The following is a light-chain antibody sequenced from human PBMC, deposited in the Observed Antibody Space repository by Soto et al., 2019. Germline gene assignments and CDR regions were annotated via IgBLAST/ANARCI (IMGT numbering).Light chain of an antibody. V-gene: IGKV3-20*01. CDR3: QQYGSSPLT. Sequence: EIVLTQSPGTLSLSPGERATLSCSASQSVSSSYLAWYQQKPGQAPRLLIFGASSRATGIPDRFSGSGSGTDFTLTISRLEPEDFPVYYFQQYGSSPLTFGHGTRLQ. CDR2: GAS. J-gene: IGKJ5*01. CDR1: QSVSSSY.